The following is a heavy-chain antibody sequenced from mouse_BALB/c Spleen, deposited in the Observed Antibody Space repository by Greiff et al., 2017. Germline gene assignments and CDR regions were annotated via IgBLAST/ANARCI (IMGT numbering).Heavy chain of an antibody. V-gene: IGHV1S81*02. CDR2: INPSNGGT. CDR3: TTGYRTGYWYFDV. D-gene: IGHD2-14*01. CDR1: GYTFPSYY. Sequence: QVQLKESGAELVKPGASVKLSCKASGYTFPSYYMYWVKQRPGQGLEWIGEINPSNGGTNFNEKFKSKATLTVDKSSSIAYMQLSSLTSEDSAVYYCTTGYRTGYWYFDVWGAGTTVTVSS. J-gene: IGHJ1*01.